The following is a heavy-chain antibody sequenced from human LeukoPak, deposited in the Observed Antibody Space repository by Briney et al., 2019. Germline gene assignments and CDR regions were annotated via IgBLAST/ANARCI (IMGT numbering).Heavy chain of an antibody. J-gene: IGHJ3*01. D-gene: IGHD1-14*01. Sequence: ASVKVSCKASGYRVSSFAIIWVRQAPGQGLECLGWIAANNDHTHYAPNVQGRVTMTTDTSTDTAYMELRNLRSDDTAVYFCARDKPGWGAFDVWGQGTVVTVSS. CDR1: GYRVSSFA. V-gene: IGHV1-18*01. CDR2: IAANNDHT. CDR3: ARDKPGWGAFDV.